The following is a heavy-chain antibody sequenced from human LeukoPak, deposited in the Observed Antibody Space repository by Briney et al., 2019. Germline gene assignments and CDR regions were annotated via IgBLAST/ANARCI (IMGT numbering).Heavy chain of an antibody. CDR3: ARATRKVVVPAAHLGY. CDR2: INHSGST. V-gene: IGHV4-34*01. Sequence: SETLSLTCAVYGGSFSGYYWSWIRQPPGKGLEWIGEINHSGSTNYNPSLKSRVTISVDTSKNQFSLKLSSVTAADTAVYYCARATRKVVVPAAHLGYWGQGTLVTVSS. J-gene: IGHJ4*02. CDR1: GGSFSGYY. D-gene: IGHD2-2*01.